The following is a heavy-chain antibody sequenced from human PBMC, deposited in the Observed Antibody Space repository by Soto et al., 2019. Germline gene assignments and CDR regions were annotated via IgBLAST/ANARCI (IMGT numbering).Heavy chain of an antibody. V-gene: IGHV3-9*01. CDR2: ISWNGGSV. Sequence: EVQLVESGGGLVQPGRSLRLSCAASGFTFDDYAMHWVRQAPGKGLEWVSGISWNGGSVGYADSVKGRFTISRDNAKISLYLQMNSLRAEDTALYYCAKGLYSGYANFDSWGQGTLVTVSS. D-gene: IGHD5-12*01. J-gene: IGHJ4*02. CDR3: AKGLYSGYANFDS. CDR1: GFTFDDYA.